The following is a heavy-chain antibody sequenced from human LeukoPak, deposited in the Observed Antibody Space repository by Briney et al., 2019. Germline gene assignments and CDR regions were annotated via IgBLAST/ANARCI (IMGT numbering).Heavy chain of an antibody. CDR2: IYPGDSDT. J-gene: IGHJ3*02. D-gene: IGHD5-24*01. CDR1: YW. CDR3: ARRAEDGNNYRDAFDI. V-gene: IGHV5-51*01. Sequence: YWSWIRQPPGKGLEWMGIIYPGDSDTRYSPSFQGQVSISVDKSISAAYLQWSSLKASDTALYYCARRAEDGNNYRDAFDIWGQGTMVTVSS.